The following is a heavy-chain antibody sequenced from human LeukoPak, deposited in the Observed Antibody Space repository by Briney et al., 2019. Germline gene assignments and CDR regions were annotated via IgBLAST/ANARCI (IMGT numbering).Heavy chain of an antibody. J-gene: IGHJ6*02. D-gene: IGHD5-24*01. CDR3: ARGDGYNPHYGMDV. CDR2: MNPNSGNT. V-gene: IGHV1-8*01. CDR1: GYTFTSYD. Sequence: ASVKVSCKASGYTFTSYDINWVRQATGQGRDGMGWMNPNSGNTGYAQKLQGRVTMTRNTSISTAYMELSSLRSEDTAVYYCARGDGYNPHYGMDVWGQGTTVTVSS.